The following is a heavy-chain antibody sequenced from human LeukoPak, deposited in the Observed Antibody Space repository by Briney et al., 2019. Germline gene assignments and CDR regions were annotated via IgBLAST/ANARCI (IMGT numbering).Heavy chain of an antibody. J-gene: IGHJ6*02. CDR3: ARDGFGDYYYGMDV. Sequence: GGSLRLSSAASGFTFSSYSMNWVRQAPGKGLEWVSYISSSSSTIYYADSVKGRFTISRDNAKNSLYLQMNSLRDEDTAVYYCARDGFGDYYYGMDVWGQGTTVTVSS. D-gene: IGHD3-10*01. CDR2: ISSSSSTI. CDR1: GFTFSSYS. V-gene: IGHV3-48*02.